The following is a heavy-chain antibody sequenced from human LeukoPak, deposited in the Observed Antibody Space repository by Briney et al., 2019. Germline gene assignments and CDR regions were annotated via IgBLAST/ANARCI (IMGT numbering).Heavy chain of an antibody. CDR2: ISAYNGNT. CDR1: GYTFTSYG. Sequence: ASVKVSCKASGYTFTSYGISWVRQAPGQGLEWMGWISAYNGNTSYAQKFQGRVTMTRDTSTSTVYMELSSLRSEDTAVYYCARGYYYDSSGYYYSPLGYWGQGTLVTVSS. D-gene: IGHD3-22*01. J-gene: IGHJ4*02. V-gene: IGHV1-18*01. CDR3: ARGYYYDSSGYYYSPLGY.